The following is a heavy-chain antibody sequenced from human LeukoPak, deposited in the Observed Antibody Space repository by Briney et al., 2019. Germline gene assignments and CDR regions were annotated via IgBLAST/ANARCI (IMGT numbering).Heavy chain of an antibody. J-gene: IGHJ4*02. D-gene: IGHD6-19*01. CDR3: AKDRPIAVAGIIDY. Sequence: GGSLRLSCAASGFTLSSYAMPWVRQAPGKGLEWVSAISGSGGSTYYADSVKGRFTISRDNSKNTLYLQMNSLRAEDTAVYYCAKDRPIAVAGIIDYWGQGTLVTVSS. V-gene: IGHV3-23*01. CDR2: ISGSGGST. CDR1: GFTLSSYA.